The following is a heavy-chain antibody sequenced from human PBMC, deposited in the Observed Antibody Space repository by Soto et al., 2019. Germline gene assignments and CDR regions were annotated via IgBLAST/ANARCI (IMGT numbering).Heavy chain of an antibody. V-gene: IGHV3-23*01. CDR3: AKAVIAARPYYFDY. CDR2: ISASGAYT. D-gene: IGHD6-6*01. CDR1: GFTFSSYA. Sequence: EVHLLESGGGLVQPGGSLRLSCAASGFTFSSYAVSWARQTPGKGLEWVSTISASGAYTYYADSVKGRFTISRDNSKNTLYLQMRSLRAGDTATYYCAKAVIAARPYYFDYWGQGTLVTVSS. J-gene: IGHJ4*02.